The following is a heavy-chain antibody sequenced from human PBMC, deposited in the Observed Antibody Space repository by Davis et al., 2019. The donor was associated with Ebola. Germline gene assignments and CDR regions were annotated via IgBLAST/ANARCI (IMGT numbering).Heavy chain of an antibody. J-gene: IGHJ4*02. D-gene: IGHD2-21*02. Sequence: AASVKVSCKASGGTFSSYAINWVRQATGQGLEWMGWMNPNSGNTGYAQKFKGRVTMTGNPSINTAYMDLSSLTTDDTAVYYCTRGYSPKCRTGDCVNDFWGQGTLVTVST. V-gene: IGHV1-8*02. CDR2: MNPNSGNT. CDR1: GGTFSSYA. CDR3: TRGYSPKCRTGDCVNDF.